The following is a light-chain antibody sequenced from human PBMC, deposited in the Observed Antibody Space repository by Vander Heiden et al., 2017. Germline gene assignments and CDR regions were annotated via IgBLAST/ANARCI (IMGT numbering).Light chain of an antibody. Sequence: DIVLTHSPPPLAVSLGERATINCKSSQSVLYSSNNKNYLAWYQQKPGQPPKLRIYWASTRESGVPDRFRGSGYGTDFTLTISSRQAEDVAVYYCQQYDSTPRLTFGGGTKVEIK. J-gene: IGKJ4*01. V-gene: IGKV4-1*01. CDR2: WAS. CDR3: QQYDSTPRLT. CDR1: QSVLYSSNNKNY.